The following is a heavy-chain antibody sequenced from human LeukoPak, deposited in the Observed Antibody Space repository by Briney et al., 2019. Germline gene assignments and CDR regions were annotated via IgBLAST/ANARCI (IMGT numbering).Heavy chain of an antibody. CDR1: GFTFDDYG. Sequence: GGSLRLSCAASGFTFDDYGMSWVRQAPGKGLEWVSGINWNGGSTGYADSVKGRFTISRDNAKNSLHLQMNSLRAEDTALYYCARTLDYGDYQGYFDYWGQGTLVTVSS. D-gene: IGHD4-17*01. J-gene: IGHJ4*02. V-gene: IGHV3-20*04. CDR2: INWNGGST. CDR3: ARTLDYGDYQGYFDY.